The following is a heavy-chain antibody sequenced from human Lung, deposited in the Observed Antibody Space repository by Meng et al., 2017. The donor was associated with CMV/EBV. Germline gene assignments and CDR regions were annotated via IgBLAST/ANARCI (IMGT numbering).Heavy chain of an antibody. J-gene: IGHJ4*02. CDR1: GFYLDDYG. Sequence: GFYLDDYGMNWVRRTPGEGLEWVSGIKWDGTRIAYADSVKGRFTISRDNAKKSLYLQMNRLRVEDTALYYCVRASYGSGNYHSPHDYWGQGTLVTVSS. V-gene: IGHV3-20*03. CDR2: IKWDGTRI. D-gene: IGHD3-10*01. CDR3: VRASYGSGNYHSPHDY.